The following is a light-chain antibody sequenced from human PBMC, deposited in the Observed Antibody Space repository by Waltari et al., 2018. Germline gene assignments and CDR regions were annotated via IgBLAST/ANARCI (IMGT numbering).Light chain of an antibody. J-gene: IGKJ5*01. CDR3: QQSDNWPPIT. CDR1: QSVTTN. V-gene: IGKV3-15*01. CDR2: GAS. Sequence: EVVMTQSPAILSVSPGARATPSCRASQSVTTNLAWYQQKPGQAPRLLIFGASTRATGVPARFSGSGSGTDFTLTISDLQSDDFAVYYCQQSDNWPPITFGQGTRLEIK.